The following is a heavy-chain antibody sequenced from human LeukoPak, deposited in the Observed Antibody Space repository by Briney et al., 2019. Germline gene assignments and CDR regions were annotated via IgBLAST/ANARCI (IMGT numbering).Heavy chain of an antibody. CDR3: AREGGAMTTVTTFWFDP. Sequence: SVTVSCKASGGTFSSYAISWVRQAPGQGLEWMGGIIPIFGPANYAQKFQGRVTITTDESTTTAYLELSSLRSEDTAVYYCAREGGAMTTVTTFWFDPWGQGTLVTVSS. J-gene: IGHJ5*02. CDR2: IIPIFGPA. CDR1: GGTFSSYA. V-gene: IGHV1-69*05. D-gene: IGHD4-17*01.